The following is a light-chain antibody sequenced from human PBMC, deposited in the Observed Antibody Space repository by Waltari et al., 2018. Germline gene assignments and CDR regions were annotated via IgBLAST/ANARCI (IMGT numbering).Light chain of an antibody. V-gene: IGLV3-25*03. Sequence: SYELTQPPSVSVSPGQTARITCSGDALPKQYAYWYQQKPGQAPVLVIYKDSERPSGIPERFSGSSSGTPVTLTISGVQAEDEADYYCQSADSSGTLWVFGGGTKLTVL. CDR3: QSADSSGTLWV. J-gene: IGLJ3*02. CDR1: ALPKQY. CDR2: KDS.